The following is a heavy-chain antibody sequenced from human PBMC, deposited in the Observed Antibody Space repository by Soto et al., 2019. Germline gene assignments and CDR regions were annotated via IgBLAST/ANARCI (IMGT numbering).Heavy chain of an antibody. CDR2: IYHSGST. CDR3: ARESGDCISTSCYSGFDP. CDR1: GGSISSGGYS. Sequence: SETLSLTCAVSGGSISSGGYSWSWIRQPPGKGLEWIGYIYHSGSTYYNPSLKSRVTISVDRSKNQFSLKLSSVSAADTAVYYCARESGDCISTSCYSGFDPWGQGTLVTVSS. D-gene: IGHD2-2*01. J-gene: IGHJ5*02. V-gene: IGHV4-30-2*01.